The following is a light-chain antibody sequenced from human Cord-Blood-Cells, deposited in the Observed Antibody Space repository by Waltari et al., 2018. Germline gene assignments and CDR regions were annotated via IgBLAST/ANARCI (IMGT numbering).Light chain of an antibody. CDR1: SSDVWSYNL. J-gene: IGLJ2*01. V-gene: IGLV2-23*03. Sequence: QSALTQPASVSGSPGQSITISCTGTSSDVWSYNLVSWYQQPPGKAPKLMIYEGSKRPSGVSKRFSSSKSGNTASLTISGLQAEDEADYYCCSYAGSSTFVVFGGGTKLTVL. CDR2: EGS. CDR3: CSYAGSSTFVV.